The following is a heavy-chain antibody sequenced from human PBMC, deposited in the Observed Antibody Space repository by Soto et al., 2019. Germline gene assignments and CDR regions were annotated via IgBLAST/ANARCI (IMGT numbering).Heavy chain of an antibody. CDR3: ATDVGGSVVPHWFDP. CDR1: GHSISADY. J-gene: IGHJ5*02. CDR2: VDASGNT. Sequence: QVQLQESGPGLVKASETLSLSCTVSGHSISADYWSWIRQPAGKRLEWIGRVDASGNTNYKPSLKCRVTMSVDTSKNQFFLNVRSVTAADTAMYFCATDVGGSVVPHWFDPWGQGALVTVSS. V-gene: IGHV4-4*07. D-gene: IGHD3-22*01.